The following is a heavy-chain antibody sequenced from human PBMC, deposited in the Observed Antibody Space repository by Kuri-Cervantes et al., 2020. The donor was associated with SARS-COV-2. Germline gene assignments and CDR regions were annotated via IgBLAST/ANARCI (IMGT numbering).Heavy chain of an antibody. CDR1: GGTFSSYA. V-gene: IGHV1-69*04. Sequence: SVKVSCKASGGTFSSYAISWVRQAPGQGLEWMGRIIPILGTANYAQKFQGRVTITADKSTSTAYMELSSLRSDDTAVYYCARGVGGGETFDFWGQGTLVTVSS. CDR3: ARGVGGGETFDF. D-gene: IGHD3-16*01. J-gene: IGHJ4*02. CDR2: IIPILGTA.